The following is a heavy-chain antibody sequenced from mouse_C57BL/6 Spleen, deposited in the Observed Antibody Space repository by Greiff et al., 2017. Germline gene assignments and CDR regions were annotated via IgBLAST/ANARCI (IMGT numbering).Heavy chain of an antibody. CDR3: TRVDGSSSFDY. CDR1: GFTFSSYA. CDR2: ISSGGDYI. D-gene: IGHD1-1*01. Sequence: EVMLVESGEGLVKPGGSLKLSCAASGFTFSSYAMSWVRQTPEKRLEWVAYISSGGDYIYYADTVKGRFTISRDNARNTLYLQMSSLKSEDTAMYYCTRVDGSSSFDYWGQGTTLTVSS. J-gene: IGHJ2*01. V-gene: IGHV5-9-1*02.